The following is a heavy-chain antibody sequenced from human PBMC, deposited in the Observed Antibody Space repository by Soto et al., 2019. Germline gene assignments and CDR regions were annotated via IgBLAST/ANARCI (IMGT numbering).Heavy chain of an antibody. CDR1: GGSFSGYY. D-gene: IGHD3-10*01. Sequence: QVQLQQWGAGLLKPSETLSLTCAVYGGSFSGYYWSWIRQPPGKGLEWIGEINHSGSTNYNPSLKSRVTISVDTSKNQFSLKLSSETAADTAVYYCARRKGPGPLRSRWYFDLWGRGTLVTVSS. CDR3: ARRKGPGPLRSRWYFDL. J-gene: IGHJ2*01. V-gene: IGHV4-34*01. CDR2: INHSGST.